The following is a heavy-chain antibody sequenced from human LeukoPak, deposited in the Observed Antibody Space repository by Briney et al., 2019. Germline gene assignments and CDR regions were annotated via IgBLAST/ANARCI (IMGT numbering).Heavy chain of an antibody. CDR1: GGSINSYY. Sequence: SETLSLTCTVSGGSINSYYWSWIRQPPGKGLEWIGYSGSTIYNPSLKSRVTISVDTSKNQFSLNLSSVTPADSAVYYCARVSSGSYLYFDYWGQGTLVTVSS. D-gene: IGHD1-26*01. V-gene: IGHV4-59*01. J-gene: IGHJ4*02. CDR3: ARVSSGSYLYFDY. CDR2: SGST.